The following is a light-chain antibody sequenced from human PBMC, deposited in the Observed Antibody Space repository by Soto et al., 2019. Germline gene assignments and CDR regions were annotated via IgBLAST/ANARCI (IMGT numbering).Light chain of an antibody. CDR3: SAYSDIDTKV. CDR2: EVN. CDR1: SSDVGAYIY. V-gene: IGLV2-14*03. J-gene: IGLJ1*01. Sequence: QSALTQPASVSGSPGQSITISCGGTSSDVGAYIYVSWYQQFPGKAPKLILYEVNNRPSGVSNRFSGSKSGTTASLTISGLQPEDEADYCCSAYSDIDTKVFGTGTKVTVL.